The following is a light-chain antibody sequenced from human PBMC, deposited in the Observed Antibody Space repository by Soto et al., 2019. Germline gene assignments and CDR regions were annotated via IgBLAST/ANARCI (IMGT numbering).Light chain of an antibody. CDR1: QSVSTY. J-gene: IGKJ5*01. Sequence: EIVLTQSPGTLSLSPGARAPLSCRASQSVSTYLAWYQQNPGQAPRLLIYDASNRATGIPARFSGGGSGTDFTLTISSLEPEDFAVYYCQQRSNWPRVTFGQGTRLEIK. CDR3: QQRSNWPRVT. V-gene: IGKV3-11*01. CDR2: DAS.